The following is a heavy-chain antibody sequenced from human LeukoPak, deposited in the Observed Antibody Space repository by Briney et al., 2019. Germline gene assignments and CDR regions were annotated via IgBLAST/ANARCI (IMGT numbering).Heavy chain of an antibody. CDR1: GDSFTSVTDD. CDR2: GDYSGGN. V-gene: IGHV4-39*07. CDR3: AGERGEEYSSGWYKTNFFDN. D-gene: IGHD6-19*01. J-gene: IGHJ4*02. Sequence: PSETLSLTCTVSGDSFTSVTDDWAWIRQPPGKGLGGIASGDYSGGNYYNPSLESRLAISADMSKNQISLKLTSVTGADTAVYYCAGERGEEYSSGWYKTNFFDNWGQGIRVTVSS.